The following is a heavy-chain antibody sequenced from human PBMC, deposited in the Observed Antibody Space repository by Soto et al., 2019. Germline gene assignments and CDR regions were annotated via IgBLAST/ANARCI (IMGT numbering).Heavy chain of an antibody. CDR3: TRRRDWTAMDPLDY. CDR1: GFTFSDSA. V-gene: IGHV3-73*02. D-gene: IGHD5-18*01. Sequence: EVQLVESGGGLVQPGGSLKLSCAASGFTFSDSAMHWVRQASGKGPEWVGRIRSKVNTYATVYAASVKGRFTISRDDSMNTAYLQMNSLKTEDTAVYYCTRRRDWTAMDPLDYWGQGTLVTVSS. CDR2: IRSKVNTYAT. J-gene: IGHJ4*02.